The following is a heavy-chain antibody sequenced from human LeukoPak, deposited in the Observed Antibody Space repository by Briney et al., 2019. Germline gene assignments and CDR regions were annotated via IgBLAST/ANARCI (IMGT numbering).Heavy chain of an antibody. CDR1: GFTFSSYS. CDR3: AREPTYGLTGNWFDP. D-gene: IGHD4-17*01. Sequence: GGSLRLSCAASGFTFSSYSMNWVRQAPGKGLEWVSSISSSSSYIYYADSVKGRFTISRDNAKNSLYLQMNSLRAEDTAVYYCAREPTYGLTGNWFDPWGQGTLVTVSS. V-gene: IGHV3-21*01. J-gene: IGHJ5*02. CDR2: ISSSSSYI.